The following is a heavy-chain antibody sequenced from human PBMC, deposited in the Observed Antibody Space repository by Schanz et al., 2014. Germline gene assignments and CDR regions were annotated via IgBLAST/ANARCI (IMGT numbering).Heavy chain of an antibody. CDR3: ARLGVGDKAYYYYGTDV. CDR1: GVSIGGYY. CDR2: IFFSGST. Sequence: QVQLQESGPGLVKPSETLSLTCTVSGVSIGGYYWSWIRQPPGKGLEWIGYIFFSGSTTYNPSFNGRVTISVDMSKTQCARNWSSVTAADTAVYYCARLGVGDKAYYYYGTDVWGQGTTVLVSS. D-gene: IGHD1-26*01. V-gene: IGHV4-59*08. J-gene: IGHJ6*02.